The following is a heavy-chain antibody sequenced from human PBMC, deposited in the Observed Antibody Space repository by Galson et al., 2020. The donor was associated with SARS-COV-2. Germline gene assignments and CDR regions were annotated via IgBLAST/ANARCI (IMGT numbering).Heavy chain of an antibody. CDR1: GGSVSSGGHY. J-gene: IGHJ6*02. D-gene: IGHD3-16*01. CDR3: ESWASYYYYGMDV. V-gene: IGHV4-31*03. CDR2: IYDSGST. Sequence: ETSETLSLTCTVSGGSVSSGGHYWSWIRQHPGRGLEWIGYIYDSGSTHYNPSLKSRLNISLDTSKNQFSLKLSSVTAADTAVYYCESWASYYYYGMDVWGQGTTVTVSS.